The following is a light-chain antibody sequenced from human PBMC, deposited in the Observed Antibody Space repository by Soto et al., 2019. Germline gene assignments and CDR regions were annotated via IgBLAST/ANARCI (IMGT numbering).Light chain of an antibody. CDR1: QTISDY. CDR3: QESYTGPAVS. V-gene: IGKV1-39*01. Sequence: DIHMTQSPSSLSASVGDTVTISCGRSQTISDYLNWYQHKPGKAPKLLIYATSTLQSGVPSRFSGSGSGTEFTLTISSLQPEDFATYFCQESYTGPAVSFGGGTQVDIK. CDR2: ATS. J-gene: IGKJ4*01.